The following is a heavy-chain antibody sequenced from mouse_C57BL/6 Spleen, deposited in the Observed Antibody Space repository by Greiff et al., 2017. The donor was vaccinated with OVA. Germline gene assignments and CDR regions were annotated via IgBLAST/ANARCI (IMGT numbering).Heavy chain of an antibody. CDR3: TGRDTTAAFAY. Sequence: EVKVEESGGGLVQPGGSMKLSCVASGFTFSNYWMNWVRQSPEKGLEWVAQIRLKSDNYATHYAESVKGRFTISRDDSKSSVYLQMNNLRAEDTGIYYCTGRDTTAAFAYWGQGTLVTVSA. CDR1: GFTFSNYW. D-gene: IGHD1-2*01. CDR2: IRLKSDNYAT. J-gene: IGHJ3*01. V-gene: IGHV6-3*01.